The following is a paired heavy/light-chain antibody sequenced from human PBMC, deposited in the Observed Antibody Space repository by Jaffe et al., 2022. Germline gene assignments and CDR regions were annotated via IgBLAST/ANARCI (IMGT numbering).Heavy chain of an antibody. J-gene: IGHJ4*02. CDR1: KFIFRNYA. CDR2: ISGSGGNT. D-gene: IGHD2-2*01. V-gene: IGHV3-23*01. Sequence: EVQLLESGGGLVQPGGSLGLSCAASKFIFRNYAWSWVRQAPGKGLEWVSAISGSGGNTYYADSVKGRFTISRDNSKNTLFLQMNSLRAEDTAIYSCAKHLGSCSGANCYVLGWPNDYWGQGTLVTVSS. CDR3: AKHLGSCSGANCYVLGWPNDY.
Light chain of an antibody. Sequence: DIVMTQSPDSLAVSLGERATINCKSSQNVLYSSNNKNYLAWYQKKPGQPPKLLIYWASTRESGVPDRFSGSGSGTDFTLTISSLQADDVAVYYCQQYYATPLTFGQGTKVEVK. CDR1: QNVLYSSNNKNY. V-gene: IGKV4-1*01. J-gene: IGKJ1*01. CDR2: WAS. CDR3: QQYYATPLT.